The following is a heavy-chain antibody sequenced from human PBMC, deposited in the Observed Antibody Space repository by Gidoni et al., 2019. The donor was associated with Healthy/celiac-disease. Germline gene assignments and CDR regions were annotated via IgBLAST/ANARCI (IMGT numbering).Heavy chain of an antibody. CDR1: GFTFSSYE. V-gene: IGHV3-48*03. CDR3: ARDYPYDYVSDGMDV. D-gene: IGHD3-16*01. Sequence: EVQLVESGGGLVQPGGSLRLSCAASGFTFSSYEMNWVRQAPGKGLEWVSYISSSGSTIYYADSVKGRFTISRDNAKNSLYLQMNSLRAEDTAVYYCARDYPYDYVSDGMDVWGQGTTVTVSS. J-gene: IGHJ6*02. CDR2: ISSSGSTI.